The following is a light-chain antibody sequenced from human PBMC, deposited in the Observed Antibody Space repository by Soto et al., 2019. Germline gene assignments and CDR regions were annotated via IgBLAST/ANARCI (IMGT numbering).Light chain of an antibody. V-gene: IGKV1-5*03. Sequence: DIHMTQSPSTLSVSVLDIVTITFLASQTISSWLAWYQQKPGKAPKLLIYKASTLKSGVPSRFSGFRSGTEFTLTISSLQTDDFATYYCQHYGGMWTFGQGTKVDIK. CDR1: QTISSW. J-gene: IGKJ1*01. CDR2: KAS. CDR3: QHYGGMWT.